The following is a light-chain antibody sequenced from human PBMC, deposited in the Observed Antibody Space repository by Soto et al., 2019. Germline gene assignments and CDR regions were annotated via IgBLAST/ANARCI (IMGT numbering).Light chain of an antibody. J-gene: IGKJ2*01. CDR2: WAS. CDR1: QSVLFSADNKNY. Sequence: DIVMTQFPDSLAVSLGERATINCKSSQSVLFSADNKNYLAWYQLKPGQPPKLLIYWASTRESGVPDRFSGSGSGTDFTLTISSLQAEDVAVYYCQQYSNTPYTFGQGTKLDIK. V-gene: IGKV4-1*01. CDR3: QQYSNTPYT.